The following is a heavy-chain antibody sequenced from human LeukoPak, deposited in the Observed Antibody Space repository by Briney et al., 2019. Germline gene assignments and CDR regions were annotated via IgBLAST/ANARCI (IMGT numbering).Heavy chain of an antibody. CDR2: IYYSGST. V-gene: IGHV4-39*07. CDR1: GGSISSSSYY. J-gene: IGHJ4*02. Sequence: SETLSLTCTVSGGSISSSSYYWGWIRQPPGKGLEWIGSIYYSGSTYYDPSLKSRVTISVDTSKNQFSLKPSSVTAADTAVYYCARDGTEMATTFDYWGQGTLVTVSP. CDR3: ARDGTEMATTFDY. D-gene: IGHD5-24*01.